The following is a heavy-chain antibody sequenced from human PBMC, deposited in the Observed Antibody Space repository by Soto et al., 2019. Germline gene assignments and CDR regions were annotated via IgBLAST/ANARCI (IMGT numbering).Heavy chain of an antibody. CDR3: AREDRGFSYDYVGGC. CDR1: GGSMRSSSYY. CDR2: IYYSGST. D-gene: IGHD5-18*01. J-gene: IGHJ4*02. Sequence: SETLSLTCAVSGGSMRSSSYYWGWIRQPPGKGLEWIGSIYYSGSTYYSQSLKSRVTMSVDTSKNQFSLKLSYVTAADTAVYYCAREDRGFSYDYVGGCWGEGTLVTVS. V-gene: IGHV4-39*02.